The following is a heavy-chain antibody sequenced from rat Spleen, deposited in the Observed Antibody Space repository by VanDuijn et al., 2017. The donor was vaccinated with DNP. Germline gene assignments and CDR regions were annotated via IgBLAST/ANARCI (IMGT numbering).Heavy chain of an antibody. CDR1: GFTFNNYW. V-gene: IGHV5-31*01. J-gene: IGHJ2*01. CDR2: ITSSGGST. CDR3: AKDAFDY. Sequence: EVQLAESGGGLVQPGGSLKLSCVASGFTFNNYWMTWIRQVPGKGLEWVASITSSGGSTYYPDSVKGRFTISRDNAKNTLYLQMNSLRSEDTATYHCAKDAFDYWGQGVMVTVSS.